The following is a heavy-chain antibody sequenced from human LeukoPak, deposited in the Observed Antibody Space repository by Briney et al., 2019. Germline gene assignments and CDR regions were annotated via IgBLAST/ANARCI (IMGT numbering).Heavy chain of an antibody. CDR2: IIPIFGTA. J-gene: IGHJ4*02. D-gene: IGHD1-26*01. Sequence: ALVKVSCKASGGTFSSYAISWVRQAPGQELEWMGGIIPIFGTANYAQKFQGRVTITADESTSTAYMELSSLRSEDTAVYYCASCGSYPPCYFDYWGQGTLVTVSS. CDR1: GGTFSSYA. V-gene: IGHV1-69*13. CDR3: ASCGSYPPCYFDY.